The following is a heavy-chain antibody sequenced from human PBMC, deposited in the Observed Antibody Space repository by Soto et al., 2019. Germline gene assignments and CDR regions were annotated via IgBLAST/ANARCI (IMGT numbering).Heavy chain of an antibody. D-gene: IGHD2-21*02. J-gene: IGHJ4*02. V-gene: IGHV4-39*01. CDR1: GDSINNRSYY. Sequence: SETLSLTCTVTGDSINNRSYYWGWIRQPPGKGLEWIGSIYYSWSTYNNPSLKSRVSMSVDTSKNQFSLKLRSVTAADTALYYCARQRTSVVTQAYFDSWGQGSLVTVSS. CDR2: IYYSWST. CDR3: ARQRTSVVTQAYFDS.